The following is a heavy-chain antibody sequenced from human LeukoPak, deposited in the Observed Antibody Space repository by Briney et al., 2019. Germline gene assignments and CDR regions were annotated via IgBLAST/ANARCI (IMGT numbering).Heavy chain of an antibody. V-gene: IGHV3-74*01. CDR1: GFTFSSYR. CDR2: INSDGSST. Sequence: PGGSLRLSCAASGFTFSSYRMHWVRQAPGKGLVWVSRINSDGSSTSYADSVKGRFTISRDNAKNTLYLQMNSLRAEDTAVYYCARPNYSGYDLAHFDYWGQGTLVTVSS. CDR3: ARPNYSGYDLAHFDY. J-gene: IGHJ4*02. D-gene: IGHD5-12*01.